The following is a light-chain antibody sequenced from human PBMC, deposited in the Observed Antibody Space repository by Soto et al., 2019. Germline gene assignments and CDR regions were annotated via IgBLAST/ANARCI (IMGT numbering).Light chain of an antibody. J-gene: IGKJ5*01. CDR1: QTVFSNY. V-gene: IGKV3-20*01. Sequence: EIVLTQSPGTLSLSPGERATLSCRATQTVFSNYIGWYQQKPGQAPSRLIFGASIRATGIPDRFSGSGSGTEFTLTISSLQSEDFAVYYCQQYTSWPPIPFGQGTRLEIK. CDR2: GAS. CDR3: QQYTSWPPIP.